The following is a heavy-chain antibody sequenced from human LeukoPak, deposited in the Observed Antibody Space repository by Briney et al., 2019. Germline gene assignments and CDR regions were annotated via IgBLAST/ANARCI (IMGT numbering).Heavy chain of an antibody. CDR3: SSSWDNYYYYYYMDV. V-gene: IGHV3-48*01. CDR1: GFTFSSYS. Sequence: GGSLRLSCAASGFTFSSYSMNWVRQAPGKGLEWVSYISSSSSTIYYADSVKGRFTISRDNAKNSLYLQMNSLRAEDTAVYYCSSSWDNYYYYYYMDVWGKGTTVTVSS. CDR2: ISSSSSTI. D-gene: IGHD6-13*01. J-gene: IGHJ6*03.